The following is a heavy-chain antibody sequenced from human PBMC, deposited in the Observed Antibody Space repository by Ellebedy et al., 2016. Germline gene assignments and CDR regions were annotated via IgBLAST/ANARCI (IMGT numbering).Heavy chain of an antibody. CDR1: GGSSSDYY. CDR3: ARVSSIAARGYYGMDV. V-gene: IGHV4-34*01. CDR2: INHSGST. J-gene: IGHJ6*02. D-gene: IGHD6-6*01. Sequence: GSLRLSCAVYGGSSSDYYWSWIRQPPGQGLEWIGEINHSGSTNYNPSLKSRVTITVDTSKNQFSLKLSSVTAADTAVYYCARVSSIAARGYYGMDVWGQGTTVTVSS.